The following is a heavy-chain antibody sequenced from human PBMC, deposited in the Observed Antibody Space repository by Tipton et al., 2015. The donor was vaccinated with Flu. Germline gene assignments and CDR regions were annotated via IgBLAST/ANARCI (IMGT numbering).Heavy chain of an antibody. CDR3: ARGLYGSGTYQRRYFDS. D-gene: IGHD3-10*01. CDR1: GGSFSGYY. CDR2: INHSGSS. J-gene: IGHJ4*02. Sequence: LRLSCAVYGGSFSGYYWSWIRQPPGKGLEWIGEINHSGSSNYNPSLKSRVTISVDTFKNQFSLKLSSVTAADTAVYYCARGLYGSGTYQRRYFDSWGQGTLVTVSS. V-gene: IGHV4-34*01.